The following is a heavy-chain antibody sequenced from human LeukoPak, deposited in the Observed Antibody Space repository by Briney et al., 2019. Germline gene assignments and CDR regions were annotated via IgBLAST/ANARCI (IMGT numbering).Heavy chain of an antibody. Sequence: SETLSLTCTVSGGSISSYYWSWIRQPPGKGLEWIGYIYYSGSTNYNPSLKSRVTISVDTSKNQFSLKLSSVTAADTAVYYCAREYYDILTGYRNFDYWGQGTLVTVPS. CDR1: GGSISSYY. CDR2: IYYSGST. CDR3: AREYYDILTGYRNFDY. D-gene: IGHD3-9*01. J-gene: IGHJ4*02. V-gene: IGHV4-59*01.